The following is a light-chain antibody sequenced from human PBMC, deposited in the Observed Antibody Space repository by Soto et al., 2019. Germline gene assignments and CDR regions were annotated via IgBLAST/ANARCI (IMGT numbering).Light chain of an antibody. CDR1: ERISSSY. CDR3: QQYSASPRT. V-gene: IGKV3-20*01. CDR2: GAS. Sequence: PGESATLSCRTSERISSSYLAWYQQRPGQPPRLLIYGASKTATGIPDRFSGSGSGTDFTLSISRLEPEDFGMYYCQQYSASPRTFGQGTKLEIK. J-gene: IGKJ2*01.